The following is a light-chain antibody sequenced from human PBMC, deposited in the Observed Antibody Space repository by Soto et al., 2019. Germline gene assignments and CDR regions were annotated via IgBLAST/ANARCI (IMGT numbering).Light chain of an antibody. CDR3: QHYSDWPPYT. CDR1: QSVSSN. Sequence: EIVMTQSPATLSVSPGEGATLSCRADQSVSSNLAWYQQKPGQAPRLLIYGASTRAAGIPARFSGRGSGTEFTLTISSLQSEDFAVYYCQHYSDWPPYTFGQGTKVEIK. J-gene: IGKJ2*01. CDR2: GAS. V-gene: IGKV3-15*01.